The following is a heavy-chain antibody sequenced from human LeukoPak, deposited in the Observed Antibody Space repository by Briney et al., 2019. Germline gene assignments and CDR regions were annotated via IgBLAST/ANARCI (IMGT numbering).Heavy chain of an antibody. Sequence: GGSLRLSCAASGFTFSSYSMNWVRQAPGKELEWVSSISSSSSYIYYADSVKGRFTISRDNAKTSLYLQMNSLRAEDTAVYYCASMLDFWSGCDYWGQGTLVTVSS. CDR2: ISSSSSYI. J-gene: IGHJ4*02. V-gene: IGHV3-21*01. D-gene: IGHD3-3*01. CDR3: ASMLDFWSGCDY. CDR1: GFTFSSYS.